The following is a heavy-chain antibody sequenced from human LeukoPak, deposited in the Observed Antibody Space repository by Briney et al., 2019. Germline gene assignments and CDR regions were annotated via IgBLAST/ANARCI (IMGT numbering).Heavy chain of an antibody. V-gene: IGHV3-23*01. CDR3: AREYYYDY. CDR1: RFTFSSYA. CDR2: ISGSGGTT. Sequence: GGSLRLSCAASRFTFSSYAMSWVRQAPGKGLEWVSSISGSGGTTYYAESVKGRITISRDNSKNTLYLQMNSLRAEDTAVYYCAREYYYDYWGQGTLVTVSS. J-gene: IGHJ4*02.